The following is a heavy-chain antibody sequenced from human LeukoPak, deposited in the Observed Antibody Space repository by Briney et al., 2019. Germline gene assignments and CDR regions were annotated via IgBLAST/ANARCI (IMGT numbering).Heavy chain of an antibody. Sequence: PGGSLRLSCAASGFPFSSYAMNWVCQAPGKGLEWVSAISGSGASTYYADSVKDRFTLSRDDSKNTLYLQMNSLRAEDTAVYYCAKSRSSSSTSCYNYWGLGTLVTVSS. CDR3: AKSRSSSSTSCYNY. J-gene: IGHJ4*02. D-gene: IGHD2-2*02. CDR1: GFPFSSYA. V-gene: IGHV3-23*01. CDR2: ISGSGAST.